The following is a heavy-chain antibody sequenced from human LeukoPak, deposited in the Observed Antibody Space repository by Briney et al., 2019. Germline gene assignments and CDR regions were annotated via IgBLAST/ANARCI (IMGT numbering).Heavy chain of an antibody. CDR2: ISYDGSNK. CDR1: GFTFSSYA. V-gene: IGHV3-30-3*01. Sequence: PGGSLRLSCAASGFTFSSYAMHRVRQAPGKGLEWVAVISYDGSNKYYADSVKGRFTISRDNSKNTLYLQMNSLRAEDTAVYYCARDGPLTQEHTMKYYPDAFDIWGQGTMVTVSS. J-gene: IGHJ3*02. CDR3: ARDGPLTQEHTMKYYPDAFDI. D-gene: IGHD3-22*01.